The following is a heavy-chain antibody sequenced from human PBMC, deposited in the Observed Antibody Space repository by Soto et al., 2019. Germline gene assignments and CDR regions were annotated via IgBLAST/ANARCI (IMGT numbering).Heavy chain of an antibody. J-gene: IGHJ4*02. CDR3: ARDMIKLWTTFDC. Sequence: PGGSLRLSCAASGFTFSSYAMHWVRQDPGKGLEWVAVISYDGSNKYYADSVKGRFTISRDNSKNTLYLQMNSLRAEDTAVYYCARDMIKLWTTFDCWGQGTLVTNSS. CDR2: ISYDGSNK. CDR1: GFTFSSYA. V-gene: IGHV3-30-3*01. D-gene: IGHD5-18*01.